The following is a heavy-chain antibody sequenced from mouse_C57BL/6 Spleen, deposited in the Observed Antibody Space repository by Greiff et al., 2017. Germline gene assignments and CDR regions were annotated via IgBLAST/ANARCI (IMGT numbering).Heavy chain of an antibody. CDR2: IYPGDGDT. CDR1: GYAFSSSW. D-gene: IGHD2-5*01. J-gene: IGHJ4*01. Sequence: QVQLQQSGPELVKPGASVKISCKASGYAFSSSWMNWVKQRPEKGLEWIGRIYPGDGDTNYNGKFKGKATLTADKSSSTAYMQLSSLTSEDSAVYFCARADYSRDYYAMDYWGQGTSVTVSS. V-gene: IGHV1-82*01. CDR3: ARADYSRDYYAMDY.